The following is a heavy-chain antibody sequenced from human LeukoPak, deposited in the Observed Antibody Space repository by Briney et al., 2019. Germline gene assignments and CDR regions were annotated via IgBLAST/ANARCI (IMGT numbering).Heavy chain of an antibody. CDR3: ASLGSRDPSKLRDF. J-gene: IGHJ4*02. V-gene: IGHV3-74*01. Sequence: AGGSLRLSCSASGFTFSAYRMHWVRQAPGKGLVWVSRLESDGSSTAYADSVKGRFTISSDNADNTVYPQMHSLGAAAAAVYYCASLGSRDPSKLRDFWRQGTLATASS. CDR1: GFTFSAYR. CDR2: LESDGSST. D-gene: IGHD5-24*01.